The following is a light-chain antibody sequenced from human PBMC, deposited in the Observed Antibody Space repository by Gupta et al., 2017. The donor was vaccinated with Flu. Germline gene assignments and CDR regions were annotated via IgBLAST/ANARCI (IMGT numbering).Light chain of an antibody. CDR1: YSDIGDYNY. CDR2: DVT. CDR3: SSYTSTNDFVV. V-gene: IGLV2-14*03. J-gene: IGLJ2*01. Sequence: QSALTPPASVSGSPGQSLTISCTGTYSDIGDYNYVSWYQQHPGKAPKLLIYDVTRRPSGISSRFSGSKSGYTASLTISGLQAEDEADYYCSSYTSTNDFVVFGGGTELTVL.